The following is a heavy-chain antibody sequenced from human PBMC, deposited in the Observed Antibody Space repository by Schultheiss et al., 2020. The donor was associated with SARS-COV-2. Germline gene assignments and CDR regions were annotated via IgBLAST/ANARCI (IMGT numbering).Heavy chain of an antibody. CDR2: IYYSGST. J-gene: IGHJ6*02. CDR3: ARLHYHYGMDV. Sequence: SQTLSLTCTVSGGSISSYYWSWIRQPPGKGLEWIGYIYYSGSTYYNPSLKSRVTISVDTSKNQFSLMLSSLTAADTAVYYCARLHYHYGMDVWGQGTTVTVSS. V-gene: IGHV4-59*08. CDR1: GGSISSYY.